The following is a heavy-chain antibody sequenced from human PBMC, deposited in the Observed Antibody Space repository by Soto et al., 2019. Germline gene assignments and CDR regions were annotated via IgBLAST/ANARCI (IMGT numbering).Heavy chain of an antibody. CDR3: VNWNDEDVD. J-gene: IGHJ4*01. CDR1: GFTFSKYA. CDR2: ISGTAVST. D-gene: IGHD1-1*01. Sequence: EVVLLESGGGLAQPGGSLTLSCVASGFTFSKYAMNWVRQAPGKGLEWVASISGTAVSTDYADSVKGRFTISRDNSKNTVSLQMDNLRVEDTATYFCVNWNDEDVDWGQGTLVAVSS. V-gene: IGHV3-23*01.